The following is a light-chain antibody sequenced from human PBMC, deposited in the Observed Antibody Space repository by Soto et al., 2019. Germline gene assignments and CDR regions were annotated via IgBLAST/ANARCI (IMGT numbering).Light chain of an antibody. V-gene: IGKV1-5*01. CDR3: QQYNSYRGT. J-gene: IGKJ1*01. Sequence: DIQMTQYPSNLSASVGDRVTITCRASQSISSWLGGYQQKPGKAPKLLIYDASSLESGVPSRFSGSGSGTEFTLTISSMQPDDVATYYCQQYNSYRGTFGHVTKVEI. CDR2: DAS. CDR1: QSISSW.